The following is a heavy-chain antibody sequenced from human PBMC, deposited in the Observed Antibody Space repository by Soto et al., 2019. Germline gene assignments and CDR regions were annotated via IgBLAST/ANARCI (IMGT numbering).Heavy chain of an antibody. Sequence: QVQLVQSGAEVEKPGAAVKVSCEASVYTFTDYYMHWVRQAPGQGLEWMGWINPNSGGTTYAQKFQGRVTMTSDTPTSTAYMDLSRLRSDDTAVYYCARDNSVTTDYWGQVTLVTVSS. J-gene: IGHJ4*02. V-gene: IGHV1-2*02. CDR1: VYTFTDYY. CDR3: ARDNSVTTDY. CDR2: INPNSGGT. D-gene: IGHD4-17*01.